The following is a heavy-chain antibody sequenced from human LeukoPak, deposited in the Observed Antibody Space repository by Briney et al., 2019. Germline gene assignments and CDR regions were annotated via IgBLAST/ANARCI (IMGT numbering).Heavy chain of an antibody. CDR2: ISSSSSYM. CDR3: ARDLPSTRPPYYYGMGV. V-gene: IGHV3-21*01. Sequence: GGSLRLSCAASGFTFSSYSMNWVRQAPGKGLEWVSSISSSSSYMYYADSVKGRFTISRDNAKNSLYLQMNSLRAEDTAVYYCARDLPSTRPPYYYGMGVWGQGTTVTVSS. CDR1: GFTFSSYS. D-gene: IGHD6-6*01. J-gene: IGHJ6*02.